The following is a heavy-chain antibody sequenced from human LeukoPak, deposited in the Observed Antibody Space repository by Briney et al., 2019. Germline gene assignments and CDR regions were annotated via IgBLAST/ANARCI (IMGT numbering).Heavy chain of an antibody. CDR1: GFTFSSYA. D-gene: IGHD6-6*01. J-gene: IGHJ6*03. CDR2: ISSSGGST. CDR3: AKGHSSSGSYYYYYMDV. V-gene: IGHV3-23*01. Sequence: PGGSLRLSCAASGFTFSSYAMSWVRQAPGKGLEWVSAISSSGGSTYYADSVKGRFTISRDNSKNTLYLQMNSLRAEDTAVYYRAKGHSSSGSYYYYYMDVWGKGTTVTVSS.